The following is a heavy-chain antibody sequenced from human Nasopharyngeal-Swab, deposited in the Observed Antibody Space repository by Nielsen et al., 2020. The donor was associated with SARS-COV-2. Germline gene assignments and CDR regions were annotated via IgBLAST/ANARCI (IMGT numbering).Heavy chain of an antibody. J-gene: IGHJ3*02. D-gene: IGHD1-1*01. Sequence: GESLKISCAASGFTFSSYWMHWVRQAPGKGLVWVSRINSDGSSTSYADSVKGRFTISRDNAKNTLYLQKNSLRAEDTAVYYCARSLILQRDAFDIWGQGTMVTVSS. CDR2: INSDGSST. V-gene: IGHV3-74*01. CDR1: GFTFSSYW. CDR3: ARSLILQRDAFDI.